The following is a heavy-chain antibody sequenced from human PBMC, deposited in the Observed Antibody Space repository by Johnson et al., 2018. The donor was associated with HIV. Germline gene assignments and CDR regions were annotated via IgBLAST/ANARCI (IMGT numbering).Heavy chain of an antibody. CDR3: AKEGSRGTVTQAPDAFDI. D-gene: IGHD4-17*01. CDR2: ISWNSGSI. Sequence: VQLVESGGGLVQPGRSLRLSCTASGFTFDDYAMHWVRQAPGKGLEWVSGISWNSGSIGYADSVKGRFTISRDNSKNTLYLQMNSLRAEDTAVYYCAKEGSRGTVTQAPDAFDIWGQGTRVTVSS. J-gene: IGHJ3*02. CDR1: GFTFDDYA. V-gene: IGHV3-9*01.